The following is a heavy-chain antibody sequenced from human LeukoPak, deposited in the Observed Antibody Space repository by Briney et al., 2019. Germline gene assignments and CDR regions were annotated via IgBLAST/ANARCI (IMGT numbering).Heavy chain of an antibody. V-gene: IGHV4-59*01. J-gene: IGHJ4*02. Sequence: PSETLSLTCTVSGGSISSYYWSWIRQPPGKGLEWIGYIYYSGSTNYNPSLKSRVTISVDTSKNQFSLKLSSVTAADTAVYYCARGRGHFDYWGQGTLVTVSS. CDR1: GGSISSYY. CDR3: ARGRGHFDY. CDR2: IYYSGST.